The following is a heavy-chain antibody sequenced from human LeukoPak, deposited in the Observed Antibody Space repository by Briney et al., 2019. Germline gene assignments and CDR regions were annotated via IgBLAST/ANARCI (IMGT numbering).Heavy chain of an antibody. Sequence: PGGSLRHSCAASGFSFSKFAMHWLRQAPGRGLESVSGISYNGGGTYYANSVKGRFTISSDNTKKTPYLQVGSLRVEDLGVKSCARGQFGSGYTYQDYFYYMDVGGKGTAVTVSS. CDR3: ARGQFGSGYTYQDYFYYMDV. D-gene: IGHD3-3*02. J-gene: IGHJ6*03. CDR1: GFSFSKFA. CDR2: ISYNGGGT. V-gene: IGHV3-64*01.